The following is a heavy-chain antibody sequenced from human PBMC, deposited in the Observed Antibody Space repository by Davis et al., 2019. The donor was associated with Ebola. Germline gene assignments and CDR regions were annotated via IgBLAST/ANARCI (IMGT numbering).Heavy chain of an antibody. D-gene: IGHD5-12*01. J-gene: IGHJ3*02. CDR3: TTPGGQDSGYDVFDI. V-gene: IGHV1-18*04. CDR1: GYTFTNYY. CDR2: ISAYNGNT. Sequence: AASVKVSCKASGYTFTNYYMHWVRQAPGQGLEWMGWISAYNGNTAYAQILQGRVTMTTDTSTGTAYMDLSSLRSEDTALYYCTTPGGQDSGYDVFDIWGQGKMVTVSS.